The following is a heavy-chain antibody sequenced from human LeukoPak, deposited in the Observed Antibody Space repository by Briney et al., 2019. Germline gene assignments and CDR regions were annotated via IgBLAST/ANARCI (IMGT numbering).Heavy chain of an antibody. CDR3: ASSVDTAMV. CDR2: IYYSGST. D-gene: IGHD5-18*01. J-gene: IGHJ4*02. V-gene: IGHV4-39*01. CDR1: GGSISSSSYY. Sequence: SETLPLTCTVSGGSISSSSYYWGWIRQPPGKGLEWIGSIYYSGSTYYNPSLKSRVTISVDTSKNQFSLKLSSVTAADTAVYYRASSVDTAMVWGQGTLVTVSS.